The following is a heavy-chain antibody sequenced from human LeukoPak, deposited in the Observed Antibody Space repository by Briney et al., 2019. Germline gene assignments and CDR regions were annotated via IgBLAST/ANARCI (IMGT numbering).Heavy chain of an antibody. V-gene: IGHV3-11*04. D-gene: IGHD3-3*01. CDR1: GFTFSDYY. CDR3: ARLQDYDFWSGDYRKYNWFDP. CDR2: ISSSGSTI. Sequence: GGSLRLSCAASGFTFSDYYMSWIRQAPGKGLEWVSYISSSGSTIYYADSVKGRFTISRDNAKNSLYLQMNSLRAEDTAVYYCARLQDYDFWSGDYRKYNWFDPWGQGTLVTASS. J-gene: IGHJ5*02.